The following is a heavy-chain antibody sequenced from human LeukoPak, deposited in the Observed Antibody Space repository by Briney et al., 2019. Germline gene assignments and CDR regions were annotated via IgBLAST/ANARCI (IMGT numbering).Heavy chain of an antibody. Sequence: GGSLRLSYATSGFSFSSYAMSWVRQAPGKGLEWVSAMSSSDDGRYYAASVRGRFTISRDTSRSTLYLQMNSLRAEDAAVYYCAKAPVTSCRGAFCYPFDYWGQGTLVTVSS. CDR3: AKAPVTSCRGAFCYPFDY. CDR1: GFSFSSYA. D-gene: IGHD2-15*01. CDR2: MSSSDDGR. J-gene: IGHJ4*02. V-gene: IGHV3-23*01.